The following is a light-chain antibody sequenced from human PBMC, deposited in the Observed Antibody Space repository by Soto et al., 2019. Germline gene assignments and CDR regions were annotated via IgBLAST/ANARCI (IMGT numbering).Light chain of an antibody. J-gene: IGLJ2*01. CDR2: VNSDGSH. CDR3: QTWNSGIVV. CDR1: SGHSNYA. Sequence: QSVLTQSPSASASLGASVKLTCTLSSGHSNYAIAWHQQQSEKGPRYLMKVNSDGSHSKGDGIPDRFSGSSSGAERYLTISSLQSEDEADYYCQTWNSGIVVFGGGTKVTVL. V-gene: IGLV4-69*01.